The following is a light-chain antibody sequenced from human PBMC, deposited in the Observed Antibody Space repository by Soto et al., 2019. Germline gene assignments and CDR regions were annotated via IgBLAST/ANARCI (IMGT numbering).Light chain of an antibody. CDR3: QQYNSWPYT. J-gene: IGKJ2*01. CDR1: QSVGRN. V-gene: IGKV3-15*01. CDR2: GTS. Sequence: IVMTQSPVALSVSPGERAALSCRASQSVGRNFAWYQQRPGQAPRVLIYGTSTRATGVPARFSGSGSGTDFPLTISSLQCEDFAVYYCQQYNSWPYTFGQRTRLEIK.